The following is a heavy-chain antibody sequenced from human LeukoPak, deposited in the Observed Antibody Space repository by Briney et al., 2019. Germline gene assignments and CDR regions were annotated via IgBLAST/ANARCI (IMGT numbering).Heavy chain of an antibody. Sequence: GASVKVSCKASGYTFTSYGISWVRQAPGQGLEWMGWISAYNGNTNYAQKLQGRVTMTTDTSTRTAYMELRRLRSDDTAVYYCARSAQFYGSSWPFDYWGQGTLVTVSS. CDR3: ARSAQFYGSSWPFDY. J-gene: IGHJ4*02. CDR1: GYTFTSYG. V-gene: IGHV1-18*01. D-gene: IGHD6-13*01. CDR2: ISAYNGNT.